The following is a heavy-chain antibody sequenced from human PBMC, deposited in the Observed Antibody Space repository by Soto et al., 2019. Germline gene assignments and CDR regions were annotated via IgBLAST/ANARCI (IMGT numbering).Heavy chain of an antibody. D-gene: IGHD2-21*02. CDR1: GESISSSSYY. CDR2: IYYSGRT. V-gene: IGHV4-39*01. Sequence: SETLSLTCIVSGESISSSSYYWGWIRQPPGKGLEWIGSIYYSGRTYYNPSFKSRVTISIDTSKNQFSLKLSSVTATDTAVYYCARQRTPVVTQAYFDHWGQGALVTVSS. J-gene: IGHJ4*02. CDR3: ARQRTPVVTQAYFDH.